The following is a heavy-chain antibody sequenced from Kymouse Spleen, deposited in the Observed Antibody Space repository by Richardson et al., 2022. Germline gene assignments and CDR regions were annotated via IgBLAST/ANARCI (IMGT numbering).Heavy chain of an antibody. CDR3: ARSITGTTHYYGMDV. CDR1: GFTFSSYD. V-gene: IGHV3-13*01. CDR2: IGTAGDT. Sequence: EVQLVESGGGLVQPGGSLRLSCAASGFTFSSYDMHWVRQATGKGLEWVSAIGTAGDTYYPGSVKGRFTISRENAKNSLYLQMNSLRAGDTAVYYCARSITGTTHYYGMDVWGQGTTVTVSS. J-gene: IGHJ6*02. D-gene: IGHD1-7*01.